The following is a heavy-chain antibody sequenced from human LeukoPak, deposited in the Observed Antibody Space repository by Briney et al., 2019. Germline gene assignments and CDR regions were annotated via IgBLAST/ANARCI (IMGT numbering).Heavy chain of an antibody. Sequence: GGSLRLSCAASGFTVSSNYMSWVRQAPGKGLERVSVIYSGGSTYYADSVKGRFTISRDNSKNTLYLQMNSLRAEDTAVYYCARALNWNFDYWGQGTLVTVSS. J-gene: IGHJ4*02. CDR2: IYSGGST. CDR3: ARALNWNFDY. D-gene: IGHD1-1*01. CDR1: GFTVSSNY. V-gene: IGHV3-66*01.